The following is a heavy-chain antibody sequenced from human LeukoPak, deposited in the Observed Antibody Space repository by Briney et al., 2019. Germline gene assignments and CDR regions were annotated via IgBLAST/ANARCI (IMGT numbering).Heavy chain of an antibody. CDR1: GGSISSGGYP. Sequence: SETLSLTCTVSGGSISSGGYPWSWIRQPPGKGLEWIGYIYHSGTTYYNPSLKSRVTISIDRSKNQFSLKLSSVTAADTAVYYCARGWSGGMDVWGQGTTVTVSS. V-gene: IGHV4-30-2*01. J-gene: IGHJ6*02. CDR2: IYHSGTT. CDR3: ARGWSGGMDV. D-gene: IGHD3-3*01.